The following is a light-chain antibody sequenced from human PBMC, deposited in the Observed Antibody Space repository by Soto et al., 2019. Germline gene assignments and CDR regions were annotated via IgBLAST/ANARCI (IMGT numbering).Light chain of an antibody. V-gene: IGKV3-20*01. CDR3: QLYGISPH. Sequence: EIVLTQSPGTLSLSPGERATLSCRASQSVTSTHLAWYQQKPGQAPRLLIYGPSSRATGIPDRFSGSASGTDFTLTINRLEPEDFAVYYCQLYGISPHFGQGTRLEIK. CDR2: GPS. J-gene: IGKJ5*01. CDR1: QSVTSTH.